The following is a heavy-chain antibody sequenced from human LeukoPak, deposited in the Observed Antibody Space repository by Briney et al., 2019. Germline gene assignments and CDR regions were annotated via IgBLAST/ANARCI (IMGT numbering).Heavy chain of an antibody. J-gene: IGHJ6*02. CDR2: IKQDGSEK. V-gene: IGHV3-7*01. CDR1: GFTFSSYW. CDR3: ARSSSTSFRFYYYYYGMDV. D-gene: IGHD2-2*01. Sequence: GGSLRLSCAASGFTFSSYWMTWVRQAPVEGLEWVANIKQDGSEKYYVDSVKGRFTISRDNAKNSVYLEMSSLRAEDTAVYYCARSSSTSFRFYYYYYGMDVWGQGTTVTVSS.